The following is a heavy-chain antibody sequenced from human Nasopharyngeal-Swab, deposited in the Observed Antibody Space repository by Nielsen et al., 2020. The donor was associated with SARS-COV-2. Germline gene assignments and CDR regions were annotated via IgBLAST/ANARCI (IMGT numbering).Heavy chain of an antibody. V-gene: IGHV1-69*13. CDR1: GGTFSSYA. Sequence: SVKVSCKASGGTFSSYAISWVRQAPGQGLEWMGGIIPIFGTANYAQKFQGRVTITADESTSTAYMELSSLRSEDTAVYYCARESMVVAAYNAFDIWGQGTMVTVSS. J-gene: IGHJ3*02. CDR3: ARESMVVAAYNAFDI. D-gene: IGHD2-15*01. CDR2: IIPIFGTA.